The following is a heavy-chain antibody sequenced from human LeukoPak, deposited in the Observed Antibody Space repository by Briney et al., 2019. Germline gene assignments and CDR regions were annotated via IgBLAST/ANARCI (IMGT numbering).Heavy chain of an antibody. V-gene: IGHV3-7*01. D-gene: IGHD3-10*01. CDR2: IKQDGSEK. CDR1: GFTFSSYS. CDR3: AREVITMVRGVILDWFDP. Sequence: PGGSLRLSCAASGFTFSSYSMSWVRQAPGKGLEWVANIKQDGSEKYYVDSVKGRFTISRDNAKNSLYLQMNSLRAEDTAVYYCAREVITMVRGVILDWFDPWGQGTLVTVSS. J-gene: IGHJ5*02.